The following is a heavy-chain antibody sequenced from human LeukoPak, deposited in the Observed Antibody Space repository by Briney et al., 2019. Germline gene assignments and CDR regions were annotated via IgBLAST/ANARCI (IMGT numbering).Heavy chain of an antibody. CDR1: GFTFDDYG. V-gene: IGHV3-20*04. CDR2: TNWNGGST. Sequence: GGSLRLSCAASGFTFDDYGMSWVRQAPGKGLEWVSGTNWNGGSTGYADSVKGQFTISRDNAKNSLYLQMNSLRAEDTALYYCAKPSITGTKGSAFDIWGQGTMVTVSS. CDR3: AKPSITGTKGSAFDI. J-gene: IGHJ3*02. D-gene: IGHD1-7*01.